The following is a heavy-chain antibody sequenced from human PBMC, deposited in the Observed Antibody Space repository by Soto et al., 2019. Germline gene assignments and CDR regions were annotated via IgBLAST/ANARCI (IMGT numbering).Heavy chain of an antibody. CDR3: ARQVKLHLGELSYYYYYYMDV. D-gene: IGHD3-16*02. V-gene: IGHV5-51*01. CDR2: IYPGDSDT. J-gene: IGHJ6*03. Sequence: GESLKISCKGSGYSFTSYWIGWVRQMPGKGLERMGIIYPGDSDTRYSPSFQGQVTISADQSISTAYLQWSSMKASDNAMYYCARQVKLHLGELSYYYYYYMDVWGKGTTVTVSS. CDR1: GYSFTSYW.